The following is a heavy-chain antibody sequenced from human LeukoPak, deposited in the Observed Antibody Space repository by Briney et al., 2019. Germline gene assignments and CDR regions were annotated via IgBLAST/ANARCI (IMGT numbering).Heavy chain of an antibody. V-gene: IGHV1-69*13. J-gene: IGHJ4*02. CDR2: IIPIFGTA. D-gene: IGHD2-2*01. Sequence: ASVKVSCKATGGTFSSYAISWVRQAPGQGLEWMGGIIPIFGTANYAQKFQGRVTITADESTSTAYMELSSLRSEDTAVYYCARDNEDCSSTSCYAGPVLDYWGQGTPVTVSS. CDR3: ARDNEDCSSTSCYAGPVLDY. CDR1: GGTFSSYA.